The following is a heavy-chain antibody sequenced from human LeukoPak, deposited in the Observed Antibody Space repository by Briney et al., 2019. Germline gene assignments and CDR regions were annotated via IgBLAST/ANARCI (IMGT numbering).Heavy chain of an antibody. CDR3: ARDSNWSPDY. D-gene: IGHD1-1*01. CDR2: ISSRGRTI. CDR1: GFTFSSYE. J-gene: IGHJ4*02. V-gene: IGHV3-48*03. Sequence: PGGSLRLSCAASGFTFSSYEMNWVRQAPGKGLEWVSYISSRGRTIYYADSVKGRFTMSRDNAKNSLYLQMNSLRAEDTAVYYCARDSNWSPDYWGQGTLVIVSS.